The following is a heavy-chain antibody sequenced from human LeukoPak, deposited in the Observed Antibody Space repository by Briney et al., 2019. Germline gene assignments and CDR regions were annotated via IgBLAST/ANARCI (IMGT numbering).Heavy chain of an antibody. CDR1: GFTFSSYG. D-gene: IGHD3-10*02. V-gene: IGHV3-30*18. J-gene: IGHJ6*04. CDR2: ISYDAKST. CDR3: AELGITMIGGV. Sequence: PGGSLRLSCVTSGFTFSSYGMHWVRQVPGKGLEWVAVISYDAKSTYHVDSVKGRFTISRDNAKNSLYLQMNSLRAEDTAVYYCAELGITMIGGVWGKGTTVTISS.